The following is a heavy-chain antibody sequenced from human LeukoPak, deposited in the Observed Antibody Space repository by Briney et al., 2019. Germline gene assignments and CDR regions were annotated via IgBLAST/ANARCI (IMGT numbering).Heavy chain of an antibody. Sequence: SETLSLTCAVYGGSFSGYYWSWIRQPPGKGLEGIGEINHSGSTNYNPSLKSRVAISGDTSKKQFALKVSSVTAADTAVYYCARYRGYCSTINCYASYYYYYGMDVWGQGPTVTVSS. CDR2: INHSGST. D-gene: IGHD2-2*01. J-gene: IGHJ6*02. CDR3: ARYRGYCSTINCYASYYYYYGMDV. V-gene: IGHV4-34*01. CDR1: GGSFSGYY.